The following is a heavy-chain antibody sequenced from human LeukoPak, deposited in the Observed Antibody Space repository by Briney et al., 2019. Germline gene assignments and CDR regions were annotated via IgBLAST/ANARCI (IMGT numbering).Heavy chain of an antibody. V-gene: IGHV4-59*01. CDR1: GGSISSYY. CDR3: ARDHATSFDY. Sequence: SETLSLTCTVSGGSISSYYWSWIRQPPGKGLEWIGYIYYSGSTNYNPSLKSRVTISVDTSKNQFSLKLSSVTAADTAVYYCARDHATSFDYWGQGTLVTVSS. J-gene: IGHJ4*02. CDR2: IYYSGST.